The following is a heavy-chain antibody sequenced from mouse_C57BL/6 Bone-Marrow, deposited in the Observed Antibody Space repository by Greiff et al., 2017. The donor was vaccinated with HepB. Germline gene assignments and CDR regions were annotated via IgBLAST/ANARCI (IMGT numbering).Heavy chain of an antibody. CDR1: GYTFTSYW. CDR2: IYPGSGST. D-gene: IGHD2-4*01. CDR3: ARGSMIMRYFDV. Sequence: VQLQQSGAELVKPGASVKMSCKASGYTFTSYWITWVKQRPGQGLEWIGDIYPGSGSTNYNEKFKSKATLTVDTSSSTAYMQLSSLTSEDSAVYYCARGSMIMRYFDVWGTGTTVTVSS. V-gene: IGHV1-55*01. J-gene: IGHJ1*03.